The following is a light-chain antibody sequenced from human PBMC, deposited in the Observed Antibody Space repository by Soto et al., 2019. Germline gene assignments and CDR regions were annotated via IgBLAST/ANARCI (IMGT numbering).Light chain of an antibody. CDR3: QQYNTYSST. J-gene: IGKJ1*01. CDR1: QSSSSW. V-gene: IGKV1-5*01. CDR2: DAS. Sequence: DIQMTQSPSTLYASVGDRVTITSRASQSSSSWLAWYQHKPGKAPKLLNYDASSLESGVPSRLTGSGSGTEFTLAISSLHPDHFATHYCQQYNTYSSTFGQGTKVEIK.